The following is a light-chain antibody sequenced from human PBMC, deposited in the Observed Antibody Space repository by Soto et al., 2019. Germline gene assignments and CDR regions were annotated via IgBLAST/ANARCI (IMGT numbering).Light chain of an antibody. Sequence: EIVLTQSPGTLSLSPGERATLSCRASQSVSSNYLTWYQQKSGQAPRLLIYGASRRAAGVPARFSGSGSGTDFTLTISRLEPEDFAVYYCQQYGSSLYSFGQGTKLEIK. J-gene: IGKJ2*03. V-gene: IGKV3-20*01. CDR3: QQYGSSLYS. CDR2: GAS. CDR1: QSVSSNY.